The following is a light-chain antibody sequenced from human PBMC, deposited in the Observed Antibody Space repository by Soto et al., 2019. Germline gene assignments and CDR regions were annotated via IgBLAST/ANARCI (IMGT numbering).Light chain of an antibody. CDR2: AAS. CDR3: QKYGSAFT. J-gene: IGKJ3*01. CDR1: QSVSSNY. V-gene: IGKV3-20*01. Sequence: EIVLTQSPGTLSLSPGERATLSCRASQSVSSNYLAWYQHKPGQGPRLLIYAASSRATGIPDRFSGSGSGTDFTLTISRLEPEDFGLYYCQKYGSAFTFGPGTKVEIK.